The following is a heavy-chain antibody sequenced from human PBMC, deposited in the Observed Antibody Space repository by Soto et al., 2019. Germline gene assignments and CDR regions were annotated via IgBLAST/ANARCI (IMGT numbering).Heavy chain of an antibody. CDR2: TYYRSKWYN. CDR1: GDSVSSNSAA. D-gene: IGHD6-19*01. CDR3: ARLGIPSSGWYATYFDY. Sequence: SQTLSLTCVISGDSVSSNSAAWNRIRQSPSRGLEWLGRTYYRSKWYNDYAVSVKSRITINPDTTKNQFSLQLNSVTPEDTAVYYCARLGIPSSGWYATYFDYWGQGTLVTVSS. J-gene: IGHJ4*02. V-gene: IGHV6-1*01.